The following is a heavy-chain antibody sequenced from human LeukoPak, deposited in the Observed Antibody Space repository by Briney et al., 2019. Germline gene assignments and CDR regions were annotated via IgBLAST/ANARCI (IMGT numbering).Heavy chain of an antibody. J-gene: IGHJ6*03. V-gene: IGHV3-20*04. CDR2: INWNGGRT. CDR3: ARELSLLAPRFYYYYMDV. D-gene: IGHD3-3*01. Sequence: GGSLRLSCAASGFNIDDFGMSWVRQAPGKGLEWVSGINWNGGRTSYADSVKGRFSISRDNAKNSLYLQMNSLRAEDTALYYCARELSLLAPRFYYYYMDVWGKGTTVTVSS. CDR1: GFNIDDFG.